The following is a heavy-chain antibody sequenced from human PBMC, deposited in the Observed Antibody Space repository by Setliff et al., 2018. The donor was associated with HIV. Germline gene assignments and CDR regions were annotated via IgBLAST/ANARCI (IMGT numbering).Heavy chain of an antibody. CDR1: GFTFRKYD. J-gene: IGHJ6*04. Sequence: GGSLRLSCAASGFTFRKYDMSWLRQAPGKGLEWVADISGISDKIKYVDSVKGRFTISRDNSRNMVYLQMNSLRADDTALYYCARDIPFGDLLMLQAYMDVWGKGTTVTVSS. D-gene: IGHD3-10*01. V-gene: IGHV3-23*01. CDR2: ISGISDKI. CDR3: ARDIPFGDLLMLQAYMDV.